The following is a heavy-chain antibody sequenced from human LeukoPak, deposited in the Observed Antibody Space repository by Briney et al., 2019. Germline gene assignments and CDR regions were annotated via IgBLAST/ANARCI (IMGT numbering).Heavy chain of an antibody. CDR2: INPNNGGT. CDR3: ARVHPERYYYYYGMDV. V-gene: IGHV1-2*02. D-gene: IGHD1-14*01. CDR1: GYTFTGYY. J-gene: IGHJ6*02. Sequence: AASVKVSCKASGYTFTGYYMHWVRQAPGQGLEWMGWINPNNGGTNYAQKFQGRVTMTRDTSISTAYMELSRLRSDDTAVYYCARVHPERYYYYYGMDVWGQGTTVTVSS.